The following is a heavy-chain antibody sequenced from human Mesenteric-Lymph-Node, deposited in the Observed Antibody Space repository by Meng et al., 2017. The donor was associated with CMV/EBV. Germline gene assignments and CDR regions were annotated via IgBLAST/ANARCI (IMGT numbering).Heavy chain of an antibody. CDR2: INWNGGSI. CDR3: ARDSQAGGLQLYFDS. D-gene: IGHD1-1*01. V-gene: IGHV3-20*04. Sequence: GGSLRLSCAASGFTFDDYGMSWVRQVPGKGLEWVSNINWNGGSIGYADSVKGRFTISRDNAQKSLFLQMDSLRAEDTGVYYCARDSQAGGLQLYFDSWGQGTLVTVSS. J-gene: IGHJ4*02. CDR1: GFTFDDYG.